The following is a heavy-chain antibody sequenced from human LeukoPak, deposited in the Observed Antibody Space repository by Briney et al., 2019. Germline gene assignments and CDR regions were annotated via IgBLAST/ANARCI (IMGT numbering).Heavy chain of an antibody. V-gene: IGHV3-30*02. D-gene: IGHD3-22*01. CDR1: GFTFSSYG. CDR3: ARGSSGSYYYYMDV. CDR2: IRYDGSNK. Sequence: GGSLRLSCAASGFTFSSYGMHWVRQAPGKGLEGVAFIRYDGSNKYYADSVKGRFTISRDNSKNSLYLQMNILRAEDTAVYYCARGSSGSYYYYMDVWGKGTTVTISS. J-gene: IGHJ6*03.